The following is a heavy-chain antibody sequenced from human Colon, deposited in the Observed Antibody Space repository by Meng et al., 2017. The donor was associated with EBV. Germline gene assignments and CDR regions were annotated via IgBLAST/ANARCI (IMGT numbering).Heavy chain of an antibody. CDR1: GGSMSSGNYY. Sequence: SGPDLLNPSKPWPLTCPVSGGSMSSGNYYWSWIRQSPGKGLEWIGYIHHSGSAYYNPSLKSRVSSSVDTSKNQFSLNLNSMTAADTAVYYCASFDHIPRRNYFDYWGQGTLVTVSS. V-gene: IGHV4-30-4*01. J-gene: IGHJ4*02. CDR2: IHHSGSA. D-gene: IGHD2-21*01. CDR3: ASFDHIPRRNYFDY.